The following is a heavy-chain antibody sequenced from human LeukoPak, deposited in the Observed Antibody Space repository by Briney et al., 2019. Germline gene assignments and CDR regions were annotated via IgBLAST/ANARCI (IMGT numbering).Heavy chain of an antibody. D-gene: IGHD3-3*01. J-gene: IGHJ4*02. Sequence: GGSLRLSCPASGFTFSSYAMSWVRQAPGKGLEWVSAISGSGGSTYYADSVKGRFTISRDNSKNTLYLQMNSLRAEDTAVYYCAKVDYDFWSGYSPYHFDYWGQGTLVTVSS. CDR1: GFTFSSYA. V-gene: IGHV3-23*01. CDR3: AKVDYDFWSGYSPYHFDY. CDR2: ISGSGGST.